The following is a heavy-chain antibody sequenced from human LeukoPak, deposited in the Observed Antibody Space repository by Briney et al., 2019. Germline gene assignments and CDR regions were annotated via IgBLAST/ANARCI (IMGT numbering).Heavy chain of an antibody. CDR3: ARDPLWGGSGSYYGH. D-gene: IGHD3-10*01. V-gene: IGHV3-7*03. CDR2: IKQDGSEK. Sequence: PGGSLRLSCTASGFTFSSYWMSWVRQAPGKGLEWVANIKQDGSEKNYADSVRGRFTISRDNAKNSLYLEMNSLRAEDTAVYYCARDPLWGGSGSYYGHWGQGTLVTVSS. CDR1: GFTFSSYW. J-gene: IGHJ4*02.